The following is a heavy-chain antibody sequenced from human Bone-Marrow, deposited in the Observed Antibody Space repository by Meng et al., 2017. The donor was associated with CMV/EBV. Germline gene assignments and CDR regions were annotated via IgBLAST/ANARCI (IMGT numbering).Heavy chain of an antibody. J-gene: IGHJ6*02. CDR1: GFTFSDYY. D-gene: IGHD4-11*01. CDR3: AKDLSGFTVTHPANYYYGMDV. CDR2: ISSSGSTI. Sequence: GESLKISCAASGFTFSDYYMSWIRQAPGKGLEWVSYISSSGSTIYYADSVKGRFTISRDNSKNTLYLQMNSLRAEDTAVYFCAKDLSGFTVTHPANYYYGMDVWGQGTTVTVSS. V-gene: IGHV3-11*04.